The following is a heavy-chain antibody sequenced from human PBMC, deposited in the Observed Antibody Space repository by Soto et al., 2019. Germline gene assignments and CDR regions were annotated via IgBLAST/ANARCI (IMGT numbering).Heavy chain of an antibody. J-gene: IGHJ6*02. D-gene: IGHD5-18*01. Sequence: PGGSLRLSCTVSGFSVINSYINWVRQTPGKGLEWVSILYSSGTTYYADSVRGRFTVSRDDSKNTLFLHMNSLRADDTAVYYCARDWSKFSYNYPYYYAMDAWGQGTTVTV. CDR3: ARDWSKFSYNYPYYYAMDA. V-gene: IGHV3-53*01. CDR1: GFSVINSY. CDR2: LYSSGTT.